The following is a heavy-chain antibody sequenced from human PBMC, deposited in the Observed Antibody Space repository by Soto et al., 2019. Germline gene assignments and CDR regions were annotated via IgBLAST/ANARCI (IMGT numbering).Heavy chain of an antibody. CDR3: TTGSVEGV. CDR2: IKTKTEGEAT. J-gene: IGHJ6*02. CDR1: DFTISNAW. D-gene: IGHD2-15*01. V-gene: IGHV3-15*07. Sequence: EVQLVESGGGLVKPGGSLRLSCAASDFTISNAWMNWVRQAPGKGLEWVGRIKTKTEGEATDYAAPLKGRFTISRDDSKNTLSLQMNSLKTEDTAVYYCTTGSVEGVWGQGATVTVSS.